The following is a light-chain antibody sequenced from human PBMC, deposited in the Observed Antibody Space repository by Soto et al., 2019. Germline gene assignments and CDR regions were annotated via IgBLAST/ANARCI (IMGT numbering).Light chain of an antibody. CDR2: DAS. CDR3: QQRSNWPLYT. Sequence: EIVLTQSPATLSLSPGERATLSCRASQSVSRKLAWYQQKPGHAPRLLIYDASNRATGIPARFSGSGSGTDFTLTIISLEPEDFAVYYCQQRSNWPLYTFGQGTKLEIK. CDR1: QSVSRK. V-gene: IGKV3-11*01. J-gene: IGKJ2*01.